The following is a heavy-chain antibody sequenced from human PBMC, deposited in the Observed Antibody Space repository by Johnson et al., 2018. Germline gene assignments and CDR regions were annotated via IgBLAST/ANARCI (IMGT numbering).Heavy chain of an antibody. CDR1: GGTFSKYS. D-gene: IGHD3-10*01. CDR2: IIAVFGTP. J-gene: IGHJ6*02. CDR3: ARGLSQMGMDV. Sequence: QVQLVQSGAEVRKPGTSVKVSCRASGGTFSKYSINWVRQVPGQGLEWFGGIIAVFGTPKYSQKFQGRVTITADESTGTASMDLSSLRYEDTAMYYCARGLSQMGMDVWGQGTTGTVSS. V-gene: IGHV1-69*12.